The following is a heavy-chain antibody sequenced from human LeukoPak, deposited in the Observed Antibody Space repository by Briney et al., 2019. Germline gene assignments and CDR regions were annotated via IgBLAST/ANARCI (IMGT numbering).Heavy chain of an antibody. D-gene: IGHD2-2*01. CDR3: AKSGRGVVVPAAIRD. V-gene: IGHV3-11*01. Sequence: KPGGSLRLSCAASGLTFSDYYMSWIRQAPGKGLEWLSYITSGDTTTTYYADSVKGRFTVSRDNAKSSLYLQMNSLRAEDTAVYYCAKSGRGVVVPAAIRDWGQGTLVTVSS. CDR1: GLTFSDYY. CDR2: ITSGDTTTT. J-gene: IGHJ4*02.